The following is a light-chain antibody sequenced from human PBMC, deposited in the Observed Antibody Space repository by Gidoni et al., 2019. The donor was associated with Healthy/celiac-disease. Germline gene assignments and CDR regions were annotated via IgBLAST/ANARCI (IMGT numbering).Light chain of an antibody. Sequence: ALTQPPATLSLSPGETSTLSCSASQSFSSYVAWYQQTPGQAPRLLICDASNSATSIPARFSGSGSRKDFTLTISRLEQEYFAVYYCQQRSKWPLTFGGGTKVEIK. CDR1: QSFSSY. CDR3: QQRSKWPLT. CDR2: DAS. J-gene: IGKJ4*01. V-gene: IGKV3-11*01.